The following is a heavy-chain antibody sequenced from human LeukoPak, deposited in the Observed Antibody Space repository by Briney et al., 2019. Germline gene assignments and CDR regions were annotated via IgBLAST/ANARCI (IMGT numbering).Heavy chain of an antibody. D-gene: IGHD3-10*01. CDR3: ARESSSDAVVRGVILGH. Sequence: SGTLSLTCAVSGVSINSINRWSWVRQPPGKGLEWIGEIYHSGSTNYNPSLKNRVTISVDESKNQFSLKLNSVTAADAAVYYCARESSSDAVVRGVILGHWGQGMLVTVSS. CDR1: GVSINSINR. CDR2: IYHSGST. V-gene: IGHV4-4*02. J-gene: IGHJ4*02.